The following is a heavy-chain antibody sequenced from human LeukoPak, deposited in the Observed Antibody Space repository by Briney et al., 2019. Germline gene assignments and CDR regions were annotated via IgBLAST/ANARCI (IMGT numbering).Heavy chain of an antibody. Sequence: GGSLRLSCAASGFTFSSYAMSWVRQAPGKGLEWVSAISGSGGSTYYADSVKGRFTISRDNSKNTLFLQMNSLRAEDTAVYFCAKVTRSSTWDMFFDYWGQGTLVTVSS. D-gene: IGHD2-2*01. CDR3: AKVTRSSTWDMFFDY. CDR1: GFTFSSYA. J-gene: IGHJ4*02. V-gene: IGHV3-23*01. CDR2: ISGSGGST.